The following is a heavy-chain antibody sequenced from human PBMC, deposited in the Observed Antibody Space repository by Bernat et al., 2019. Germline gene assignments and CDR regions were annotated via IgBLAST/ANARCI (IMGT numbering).Heavy chain of an antibody. V-gene: IGHV3-30*02. J-gene: IGHJ4*02. CDR1: GFTLSNYG. Sequence: QVQLVESGGGVVQPGGSLRLSCAASGFTLSNYGIHWVRQAPGKGLEWVAFMRFNGNDKHYADSVKGRFTISRDNSKDTLDLPMNSLREEDTAIYYCAKTVANTGLRGSTDYWGQGTLVTVST. D-gene: IGHD3-16*01. CDR3: AKTVANTGLRGSTDY. CDR2: MRFNGNDK.